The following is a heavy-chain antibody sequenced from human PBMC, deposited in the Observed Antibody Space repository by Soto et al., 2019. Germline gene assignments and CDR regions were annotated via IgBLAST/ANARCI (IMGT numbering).Heavy chain of an antibody. CDR3: VRGGIAGHWFDP. CDR1: RAFINSGGFY. D-gene: IGHD2-21*01. V-gene: IGHV4-31*03. CDR2: IFHSGST. Sequence: QVQLQESGPGLVQPSETLSLTCSVSRAFINSGGFYYSWIRQPPGKGLEWLGYIFHSGSTLYTPSLRGRLTLSADTSRNQLSLHLTSVTAADTAVYYCVRGGIAGHWFDPWGQGXLVTXSX. J-gene: IGHJ5*02.